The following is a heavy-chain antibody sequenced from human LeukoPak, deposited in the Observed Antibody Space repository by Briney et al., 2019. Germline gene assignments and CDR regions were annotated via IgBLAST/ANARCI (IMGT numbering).Heavy chain of an antibody. CDR1: GDSIRSSDYY. CDR3: VRHCCSSPSKRTFDI. D-gene: IGHD2-15*01. Sequence: TSETLSLTCTVSGDSIRSSDYYWGCIRQSPGKGLEWIGTISDGGSTYYNQSLKSRTIISVDTSKNQFSLQLSSVTAADTAVYYCVRHCCSSPSKRTFDIWGQGTLVAVSS. V-gene: IGHV4-39*01. CDR2: ISDGGST. J-gene: IGHJ3*02.